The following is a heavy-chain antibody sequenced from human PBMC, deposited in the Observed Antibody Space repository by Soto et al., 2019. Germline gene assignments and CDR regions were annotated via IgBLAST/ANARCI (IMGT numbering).Heavy chain of an antibody. CDR3: AKDRYGDYGGIDY. J-gene: IGHJ4*02. Sequence: LRLSCAASGFTFSTYAMIWVRQAPGKGLEWVSVITGSGGSTYYADSVKGRFTISRDTSKNTLFLQMKRLRAEDTAVYYCAKDRYGDYGGIDYWGQGTMVTVSS. V-gene: IGHV3-23*01. CDR1: GFTFSTYA. CDR2: ITGSGGST. D-gene: IGHD4-17*01.